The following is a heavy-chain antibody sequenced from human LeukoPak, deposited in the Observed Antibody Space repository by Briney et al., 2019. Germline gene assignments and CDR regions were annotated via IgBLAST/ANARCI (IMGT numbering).Heavy chain of an antibody. Sequence: GGSLRHSCAASGFTFSSYWMHWVRQAPREGLVWVSRIYSDGSSTNYADSVKGRLTISRDNAKNTLYLQMNSLRAEDTAVYYCARDRSSLGLWFGELRNWGQGTLVTVSS. J-gene: IGHJ4*02. CDR3: ARDRSSLGLWFGELRN. CDR2: IYSDGSST. D-gene: IGHD3-10*01. CDR1: GFTFSSYW. V-gene: IGHV3-74*01.